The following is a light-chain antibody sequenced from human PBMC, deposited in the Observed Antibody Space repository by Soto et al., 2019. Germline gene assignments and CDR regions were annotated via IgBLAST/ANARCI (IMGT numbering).Light chain of an antibody. J-gene: IGLJ1*01. CDR2: GNS. Sequence: QSVLTQPPLVSGAPGQRVTISCTGSSSNIGAGYDVHWYQPLPGTAPKLLIYGNSNRPSGVPDRFSGSKSGTSASLAITGLQAEDEADYYCQSYDSSLSGYVFGTGTKLTVL. CDR3: QSYDSSLSGYV. CDR1: SSNIGAGYD. V-gene: IGLV1-40*01.